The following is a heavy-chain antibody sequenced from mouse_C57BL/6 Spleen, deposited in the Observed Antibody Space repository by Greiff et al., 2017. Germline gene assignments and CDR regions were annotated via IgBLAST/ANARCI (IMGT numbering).Heavy chain of an antibody. CDR2: ISYDGSN. CDR3: ARDSNYVWAMDY. D-gene: IGHD2-5*01. CDR1: GYSITSGYY. Sequence: EVQLQQSGPGLVKPSQSLSLTCSVTGYSITSGYYWNWIRQFPGNKLEWMGYISYDGSNNYNPSLKNRISITRDPSKNQFFLKLNSVTTEDTATYYCARDSNYVWAMDYWGQGTSVTVSS. J-gene: IGHJ4*01. V-gene: IGHV3-6*01.